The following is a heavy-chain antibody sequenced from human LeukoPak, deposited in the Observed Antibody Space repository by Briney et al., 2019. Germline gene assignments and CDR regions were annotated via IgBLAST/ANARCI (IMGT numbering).Heavy chain of an antibody. Sequence: GRSLRLSCAASGFTFSSYAMHWVRQAPGKGLEWVAVISYDGSNKYYADSVKGRFTISRDNSKNTLYLQMNSLRAEDTAVYYCAREHNLLLWFGELSRRAFDIWGQGTMVTVSS. V-gene: IGHV3-30-3*01. CDR3: AREHNLLLWFGELSRRAFDI. D-gene: IGHD3-10*01. J-gene: IGHJ3*02. CDR1: GFTFSSYA. CDR2: ISYDGSNK.